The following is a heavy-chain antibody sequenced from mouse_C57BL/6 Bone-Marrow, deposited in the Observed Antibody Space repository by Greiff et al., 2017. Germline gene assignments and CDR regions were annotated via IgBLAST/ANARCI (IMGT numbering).Heavy chain of an antibody. J-gene: IGHJ1*03. D-gene: IGHD1-1*01. Sequence: VQLKQSVAELVRPGASVKLSCTASGFNIKNTYMHWVKQRPEQGLEWIGRIDPANGNTTYAPKFPGKATITADTSSNTAYLQLSSLTSEDTAIYYCARPYYYGSSWGFDVWGTGTTVTVSS. CDR1: GFNIKNTY. CDR3: ARPYYYGSSWGFDV. CDR2: IDPANGNT. V-gene: IGHV14-3*01.